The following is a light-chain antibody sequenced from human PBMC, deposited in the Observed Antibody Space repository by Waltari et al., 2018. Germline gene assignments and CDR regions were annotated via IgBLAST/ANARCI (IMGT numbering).Light chain of an antibody. V-gene: IGKV4-1*01. CDR3: QQYYSSPLT. J-gene: IGKJ2*01. CDR2: WAY. CDR1: QSVLYSSNNKNY. Sequence: DIVMTQSPDSLAVSLGERATINCKSSQSVLYSSNNKNYLAWYQQKPGQPPKLLIYWAYSRESGVPDRFSGSGSGTDVSLTISSLQAEDVAVYYCQQYYSSPLTFGQGTKLEI.